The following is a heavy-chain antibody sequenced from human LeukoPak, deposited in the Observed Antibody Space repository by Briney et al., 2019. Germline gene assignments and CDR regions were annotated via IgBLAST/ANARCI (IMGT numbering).Heavy chain of an antibody. Sequence: GGSLRLSCVASAFTFSNYAVTWVRQAPGKGLEWVSIISGSGGTIYYADSVKGRFTISRDNSKNTLYLQMNSLRAEDTAVYYYAKDGEDNSDYPRGIFDYWGQGALVTVSS. J-gene: IGHJ4*02. CDR2: ISGSGGTI. V-gene: IGHV3-23*01. CDR1: AFTFSNYA. D-gene: IGHD4-11*01. CDR3: AKDGEDNSDYPRGIFDY.